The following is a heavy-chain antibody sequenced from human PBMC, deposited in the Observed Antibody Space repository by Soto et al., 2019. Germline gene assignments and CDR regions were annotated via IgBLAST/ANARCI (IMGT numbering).Heavy chain of an antibody. CDR1: GGLFSSFA. Sequence: QEQLVQSGAEVKKPGSSVKVSCKDSGGLFSSFAISWVRQAPGQGLEWMGGIIPVFGTTNYAQRFQGRVTSSADESTNTAYVELSSLTSDDTAMYYWAGGGGSYVLFTEFWGQGTQGTVSS. CDR3: AGGGGSYVLFTEF. J-gene: IGHJ4*02. D-gene: IGHD3-10*02. V-gene: IGHV1-69*01. CDR2: IIPVFGTT.